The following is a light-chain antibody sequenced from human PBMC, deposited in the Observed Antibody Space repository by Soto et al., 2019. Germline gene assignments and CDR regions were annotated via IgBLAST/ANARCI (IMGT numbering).Light chain of an antibody. V-gene: IGKV4-1*01. J-gene: IGKJ4*01. CDR1: QSVLYSSNNKNY. CDR3: QQYYSTPLT. Sequence: DIVMTQSPDSLAVSLGERATINCKSSQSVLYSSNNKNYLAWYQQKPGQPPKLLIYWASTRESGVPVRFSGGGSGTDVTLTISSLQAEDVAVYYCQQYYSTPLTFGGGTKVEIK. CDR2: WAS.